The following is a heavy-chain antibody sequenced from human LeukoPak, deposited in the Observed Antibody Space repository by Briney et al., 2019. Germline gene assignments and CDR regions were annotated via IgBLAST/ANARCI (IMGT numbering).Heavy chain of an antibody. J-gene: IGHJ5*02. CDR3: ARGGYYDSSGYYVWFDP. D-gene: IGHD3-22*01. Sequence: SETLSLTCTVSGGSISSSSYYWGWIRQPPGKGLEWIGEINHSGSTDYNPSLKSRVTISVDTSKNQFSLKLSSVTAADTALYYCARGGYYDSSGYYVWFDPWGQGTLVTVSS. V-gene: IGHV4-39*07. CDR1: GGSISSSSYY. CDR2: INHSGST.